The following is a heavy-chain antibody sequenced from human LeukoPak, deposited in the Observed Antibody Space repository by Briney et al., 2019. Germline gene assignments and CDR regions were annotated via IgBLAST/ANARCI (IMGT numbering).Heavy chain of an antibody. J-gene: IGHJ4*03. CDR2: ISYDGSDK. Sequence: PGGSLRLSCAASGFTYNNYGMHWVRQAPGKGLEWVTFISYDGSDKSYADSVKGRFIISRDNSKQTLYVQMNSLTTDDTAVYYCAKDVSTGWSFDSWGHGTLVTVSS. CDR1: GFTYNNYG. D-gene: IGHD6-19*01. V-gene: IGHV3-30*02. CDR3: AKDVSTGWSFDS.